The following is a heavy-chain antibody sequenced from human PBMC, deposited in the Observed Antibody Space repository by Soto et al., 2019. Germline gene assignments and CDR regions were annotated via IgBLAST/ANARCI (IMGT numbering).Heavy chain of an antibody. CDR2: IDPSDSYT. CDR3: ARRGGYCSGGSCMWGDWFDP. D-gene: IGHD2-15*01. V-gene: IGHV5-10-1*01. CDR1: GYSFTSYW. Sequence: PGESLKISCKGSGYSFTSYWTSWVRQMPGKGLEWMGRIDPSDSYTNYSPSFQGHVTISADKSISTAYLQWSSLKASDTAMYYCARRGGYCSGGSCMWGDWFDPWGQGTLVTVSS. J-gene: IGHJ5*02.